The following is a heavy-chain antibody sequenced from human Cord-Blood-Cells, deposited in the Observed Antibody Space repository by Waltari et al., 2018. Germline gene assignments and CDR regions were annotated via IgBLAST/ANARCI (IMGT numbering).Heavy chain of an antibody. CDR2: LDPEDGEP. J-gene: IGHJ4*02. V-gene: IGHV1-24*01. D-gene: IGHD3-10*01. Sequence: QVQLVQSGAEVKKPGASVKVSCKVSGYTLTELSMHWVRQAPGKGLEWMGGLDPEDGEPSNAQKFQGRVTMTEDTSTDTAYMELSSLRSEDTAVYYCSTEVIAPRGVYYFDYWGQGTLVTVSS. CDR1: GYTLTELS. CDR3: STEVIAPRGVYYFDY.